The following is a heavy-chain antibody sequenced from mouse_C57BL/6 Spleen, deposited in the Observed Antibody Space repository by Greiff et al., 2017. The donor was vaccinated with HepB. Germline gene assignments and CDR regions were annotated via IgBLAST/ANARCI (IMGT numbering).Heavy chain of an antibody. CDR3: ARDGGSHYYAMDY. Sequence: DVQLVESEGGLVQPGSSMKLSCTASGFTFSDYYMAWVRQVPEKGLEWVANINYDGSSTYYLDSLKSRFIISRDNAKNILYLQMSSLKSEDTATYYCARDGGSHYYAMDYWGQGTSVTVSS. V-gene: IGHV5-16*01. CDR2: INYDGSST. CDR1: GFTFSDYY. J-gene: IGHJ4*01. D-gene: IGHD1-1*01.